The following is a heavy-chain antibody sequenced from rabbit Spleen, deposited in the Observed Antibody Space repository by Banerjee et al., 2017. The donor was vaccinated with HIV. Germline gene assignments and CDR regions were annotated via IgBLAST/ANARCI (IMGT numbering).Heavy chain of an antibody. CDR1: GLDFSSYYY. CDR3: ARDTGTSFSTYGMDL. CDR2: IDTGSSDFT. V-gene: IGHV1S40*01. J-gene: IGHJ6*01. D-gene: IGHD7-1*01. Sequence: QSLEESGGDLVKPGASLTLTCTASGLDFSSYYYMCWVRQAPGKGLEWIACIDTGSSDFTYFASWAKGRFTCSKTSSTTVTLQMTSLTAADTATYFCARDTGTSFSTYGMDLWGPGTLVTVS.